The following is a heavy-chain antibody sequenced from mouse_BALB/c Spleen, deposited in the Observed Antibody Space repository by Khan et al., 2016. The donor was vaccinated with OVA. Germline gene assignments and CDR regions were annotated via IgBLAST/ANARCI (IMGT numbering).Heavy chain of an antibody. J-gene: IGHJ2*01. CDR1: RFTISSHG. V-gene: IGHV5-6-3*01. D-gene: IGHD1-1*02. CDR2: IDSNGGST. CDR3: AGSAI. Sequence: EVELAESGGGIVQPGGSLKRPCAASRFTISSHGMSSVRQTPDKRLELVATIDSNGGSTEYSDSVKRRFTISGDNAKNALYLLMRGLKSEDTAMYYCAGSAIWGQGTTLTVSS.